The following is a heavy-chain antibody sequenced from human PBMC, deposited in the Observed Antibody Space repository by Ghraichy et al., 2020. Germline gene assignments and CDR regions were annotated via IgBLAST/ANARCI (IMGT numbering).Heavy chain of an antibody. V-gene: IGHV3-48*02. CDR1: GFSFDGYN. J-gene: IGHJ6*02. D-gene: IGHD2-21*01. CDR2: ITSSSRTI. CDR3: ARASMVVRYFYYDGMDV. Sequence: GGSLRLSCVGSGFSFDGYNMNWVRQAPGKSLEWVSYITSSSRTIAYADSVRGRFTISRDNAQNSLYLQMKSLRDEDTAVYYCARASMVVRYFYYDGMDVWGQGTTVTVS.